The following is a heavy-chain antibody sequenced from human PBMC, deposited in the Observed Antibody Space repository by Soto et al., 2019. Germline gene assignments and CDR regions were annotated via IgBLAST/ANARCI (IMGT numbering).Heavy chain of an antibody. CDR3: VRVVAIPGYPDN. D-gene: IGHD5-12*01. CDR1: GDTFSFYT. J-gene: IGHJ4*02. Sequence: ASVKVSCKASGDTFSFYTINWVRQAPGLGLEWMGRVNPIVSMSNYAQKFQGRVTITADESTSTAYMELSSLRSDDTAIYYCVRVVAIPGYPDNWGQGTLVTVPQ. V-gene: IGHV1-69*02. CDR2: VNPIVSMS.